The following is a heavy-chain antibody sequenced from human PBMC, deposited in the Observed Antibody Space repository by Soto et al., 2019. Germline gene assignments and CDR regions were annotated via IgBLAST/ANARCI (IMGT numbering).Heavy chain of an antibody. V-gene: IGHV3-7*01. CDR2: IKQDGSEK. CDR1: GFTFSSYW. J-gene: IGHJ4*02. Sequence: GGSLRLSCAASGFTFSSYWMSWVRQAPGKGLEWVANIKQDGSEKYYVDSVKGRFTISRDNAKNSLYLQMNSLRAEDRVVYYCARDTISEIEYYFDSWGQGTLVTVSS. D-gene: IGHD5-12*01. CDR3: ARDTISEIEYYFDS.